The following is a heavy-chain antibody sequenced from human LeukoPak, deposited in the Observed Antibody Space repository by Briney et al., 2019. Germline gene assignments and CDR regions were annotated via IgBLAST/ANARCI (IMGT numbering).Heavy chain of an antibody. CDR3: AGPNYYDSSGLNWFDP. Sequence: ASVKVSCKASGYTFTSYGISWVRQAPGQGLEWMGWISAYNGNTNYAQKLQGRVTMTTDTSTSTAYMELRSLRSDDTAVYYCAGPNYYDSSGLNWFDPWGQGTLVTVSS. J-gene: IGHJ5*02. CDR1: GYTFTSYG. D-gene: IGHD3-22*01. CDR2: ISAYNGNT. V-gene: IGHV1-18*01.